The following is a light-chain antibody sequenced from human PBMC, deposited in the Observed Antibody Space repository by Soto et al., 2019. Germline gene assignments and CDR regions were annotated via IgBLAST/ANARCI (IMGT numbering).Light chain of an antibody. Sequence: QSALTQPASVSGSPGQSITISCTGTSSDVGGYNYVSWYQQPPGKAPKLIIYAVSNRPSGVSNRFSGSKSGNTASLTISGLQTEDDSHYYCCSYANGNTLLFGGGTKLTVL. V-gene: IGLV2-14*01. CDR2: AVS. J-gene: IGLJ2*01. CDR3: CSYANGNTLL. CDR1: SSDVGGYNY.